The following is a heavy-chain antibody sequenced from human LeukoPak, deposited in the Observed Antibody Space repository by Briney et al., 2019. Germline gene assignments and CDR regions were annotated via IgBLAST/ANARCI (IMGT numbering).Heavy chain of an antibody. J-gene: IGHJ4*02. V-gene: IGHV4-39*07. Sequence: KPSETLSLTCTVSGGSISSSSYYWGWIRQPPGKGLEWIGSIYYSGSTYYNPSLKSRVTISVDTSKNQFSLKLSSVTAADTAVYYCARDQEHYSNYYFDYWGQGTLVTVSS. CDR3: ARDQEHYSNYYFDY. D-gene: IGHD4-11*01. CDR1: GGSISSSSYY. CDR2: IYYSGST.